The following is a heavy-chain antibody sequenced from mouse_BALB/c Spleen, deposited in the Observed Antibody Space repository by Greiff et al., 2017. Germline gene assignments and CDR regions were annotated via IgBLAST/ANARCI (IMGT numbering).Heavy chain of an antibody. CDR2: IWGGGST. D-gene: IGHD2-3*01. J-gene: IGHJ2*01. CDR1: GFSLTDYG. CDR3: DKHDDGYYYFDY. V-gene: IGHV2-6-5*01. Sequence: QVHVKQSGPGLVAPSQSLSITCTVSGFSLTDYGVSWIRQPPGKGLEWLGVIWGGGSTYYNSALKSRLSISKDNSKSQVFLKMNSLQTDDTAMYYCDKHDDGYYYFDYWGQGTTLTVSS.